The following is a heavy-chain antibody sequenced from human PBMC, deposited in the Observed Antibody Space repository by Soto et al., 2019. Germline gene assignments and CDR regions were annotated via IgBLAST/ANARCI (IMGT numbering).Heavy chain of an antibody. CDR1: GVSISSYY. CDR2: IYNTGST. J-gene: IGHJ6*02. CDR3: AMVPAAPHWVYYFGMDV. Sequence: QVQLQESGPGLVKPSETLSLTCTVSGVSISSYYWSWIRQPPGKALEWIGYIYNTGSTNYNTSLNGRVTISIDSSKNQCSLKLTSVTAANTAVYYCAMVPAAPHWVYYFGMDVWCQGTTVTVSS. V-gene: IGHV4-59*12. D-gene: IGHD2-2*01.